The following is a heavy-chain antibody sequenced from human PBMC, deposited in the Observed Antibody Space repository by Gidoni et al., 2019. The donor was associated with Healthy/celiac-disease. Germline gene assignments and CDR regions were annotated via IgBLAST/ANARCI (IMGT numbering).Heavy chain of an antibody. CDR3: ARGAGSDRERFDY. Sequence: QVQLVQSGAEVRKPGASVTVSCKASGYPFTSYVINWGRQATGQGREWMGWMNPNSGNTGYAQKFQGRVTMTSNTSISTAYMELSSLRSEDTAVYYCARGAGSDRERFDYWGQGTLVTVSS. J-gene: IGHJ4*02. V-gene: IGHV1-8*01. D-gene: IGHD1-1*01. CDR2: MNPNSGNT. CDR1: GYPFTSYV.